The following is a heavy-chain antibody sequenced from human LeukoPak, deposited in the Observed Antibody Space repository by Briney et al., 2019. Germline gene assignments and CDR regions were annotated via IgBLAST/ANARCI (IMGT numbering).Heavy chain of an antibody. CDR1: GYTFTTFD. D-gene: IGHD4-23*01. CDR3: ARGPPRWPVLYYFDY. CDR2: MNPNSGNT. V-gene: IGHV1-8*03. Sequence: ASVKVSCKASGYTFTTFDINWVRQATGQGLEWMGWMNPNSGNTGYAQKFQGRVTITRNTSISTAYMELSSLRSEDTAVYYCARGPPRWPVLYYFDYWGQGTLVTVSS. J-gene: IGHJ4*02.